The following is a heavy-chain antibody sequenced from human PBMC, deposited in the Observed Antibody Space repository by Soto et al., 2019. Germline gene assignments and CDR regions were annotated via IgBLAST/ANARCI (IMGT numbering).Heavy chain of an antibody. CDR2: IIPIFGTA. V-gene: IGHV1-69*13. CDR1: GGTFSSYA. Sequence: ASVKVSCKASGGTFSSYAISWVRQAPGQGLEWMGGIIPIFGTANYAQKFQGRVTITADESTSTAYMELSGLRSEDTAVYYCAGGYSYVQFDYWGQGTLVTVSS. J-gene: IGHJ4*02. CDR3: AGGYSYVQFDY. D-gene: IGHD5-18*01.